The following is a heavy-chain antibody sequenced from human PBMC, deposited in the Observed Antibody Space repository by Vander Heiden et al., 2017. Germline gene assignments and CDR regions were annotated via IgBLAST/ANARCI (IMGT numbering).Heavy chain of an antibody. V-gene: IGHV1-69*01. D-gene: IGHD1-26*01. J-gene: IGHJ6*02. CDR3: ASPTGATTRYYYYGMDV. CDR1: RGTFSSYA. Sequence: QVQLVQSGAEVKKPGSSVKVSCKASRGTFSSYALSWVRQAPGQGLEWMGGIIPIFGTANYAQKFQGRVTITADESTSTAYMELSSLRSEDTAVYYCASPTGATTRYYYYGMDVWGQGTTVTVSS. CDR2: IIPIFGTA.